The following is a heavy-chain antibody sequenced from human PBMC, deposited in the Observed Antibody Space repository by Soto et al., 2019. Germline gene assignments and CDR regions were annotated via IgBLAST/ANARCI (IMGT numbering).Heavy chain of an antibody. D-gene: IGHD2-21*02. Sequence: GASVKVSCKASGYTFTSYYMHWVRQAPGQGLEWMGLINPSGGSTSYAQKFQGRVTMTRDTSTSTVYMELSSLRSEDTAVYYCAREYCGGDYYSASYYYYYYGMDVWGQGTTVTVSS. CDR3: AREYCGGDYYSASYYYYYYGMDV. CDR2: INPSGGST. CDR1: GYTFTSYY. V-gene: IGHV1-46*01. J-gene: IGHJ6*02.